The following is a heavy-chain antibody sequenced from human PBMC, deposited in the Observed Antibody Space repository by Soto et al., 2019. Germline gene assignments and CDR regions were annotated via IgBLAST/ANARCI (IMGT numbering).Heavy chain of an antibody. CDR3: ARVWGGGFDF. CDR1: DDSSSNYK. V-gene: IGHV4-59*01. CDR2: IDSNGGT. Sequence: SETLSLTCTVSDDSSSNYKWSWIRQPPGRRLEWIGYIDSNGGTSYNPSLKSRVTISVDTSKNQFSLKLSSVTAADTAVYYCARVWGGGFDFWGQGTMVTVSS. J-gene: IGHJ3*01. D-gene: IGHD3-10*01.